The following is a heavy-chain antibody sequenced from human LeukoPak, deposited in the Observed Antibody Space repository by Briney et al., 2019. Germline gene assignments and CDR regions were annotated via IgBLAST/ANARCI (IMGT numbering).Heavy chain of an antibody. V-gene: IGHV3-53*01. CDR1: GFSVGSKD. D-gene: IGHD3-10*01. Sequence: GGSLTLSCEGSGFSVGSKDMNWVRQAPGKGLEWVSILYSGGGTNYADSVKGRFTVSRDRSKNTLYLHIHSLRVEDTAVYYCARVGDHYHWYLDVWGRGTLVTVSS. CDR2: LYSGGGT. J-gene: IGHJ2*01. CDR3: ARVGDHYHWYLDV.